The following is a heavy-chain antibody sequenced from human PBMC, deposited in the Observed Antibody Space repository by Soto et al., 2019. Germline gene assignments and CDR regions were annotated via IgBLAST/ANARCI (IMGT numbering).Heavy chain of an antibody. CDR2: IYADGRT. CDR1: GFTVTTNY. J-gene: IGHJ6*02. Sequence: EVQLVESGGGLVQPGGSLRLSCVVSGFTVTTNYMSWVRQAPGKGLEWVSYIYADGRTYYADSVKGRFTLSRLSSKNTLYPQMNSLRAEDTALYYCARVDRRGYSGNDPPPFYYYGMDLWGQGTTVTVSS. CDR3: ARVDRRGYSGNDPPPFYYYGMDL. V-gene: IGHV3-53*04. D-gene: IGHD5-12*01.